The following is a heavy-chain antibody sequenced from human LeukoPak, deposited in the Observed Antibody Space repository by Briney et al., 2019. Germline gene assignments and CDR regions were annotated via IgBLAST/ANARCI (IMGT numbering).Heavy chain of an antibody. V-gene: IGHV4-30-4*08. CDR3: AQGGDYSSSSVFDY. CDR2: IYYSGST. J-gene: IGHJ4*02. Sequence: SQTLSLTRTVSGGSISSGDYYWSWIRQPPGKGLEWIGYIYYSGSTYYNPSLKSRVTISVDTSKNQFSLKLSSVTAADTAVYYCAQGGDYSSSSVFDYWGQGTLVTVSS. D-gene: IGHD6-6*01. CDR1: GGSISSGDYY.